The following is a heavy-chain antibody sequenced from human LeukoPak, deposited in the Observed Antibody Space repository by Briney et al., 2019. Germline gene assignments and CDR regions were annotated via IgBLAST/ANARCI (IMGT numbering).Heavy chain of an antibody. V-gene: IGHV3-13*01. J-gene: IGHJ4*02. CDR2: IGISDDT. CDR1: GFTLRSYD. CDR3: ARGGIQVSGIDEIDY. Sequence: GGSLRLSCAASGFTLRSYDMHWVRQVTGKSLEWVSAIGISDDTYYQGSVKGRFTISRENAKNSLYLQMNSLTAGDTAVYYCARGGIQVSGIDEIDYWGQGTLVTVSS. D-gene: IGHD6-19*01.